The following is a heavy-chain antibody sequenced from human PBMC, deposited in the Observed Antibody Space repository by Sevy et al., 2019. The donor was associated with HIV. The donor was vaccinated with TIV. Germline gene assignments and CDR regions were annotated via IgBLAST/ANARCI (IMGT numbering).Heavy chain of an antibody. CDR3: ARVARRRELLFPYYFDY. CDR2: IYYSGST. J-gene: IGHJ4*02. CDR1: GGSISSYY. D-gene: IGHD1-26*01. Sequence: SETLSLTCTVSGGSISSYYWSWIRQPPGKGLEWIGYIYYSGSTNYNPSLKSRVTISVDSSKNQFSLKLSSVTAADTAVYYCARVARRRELLFPYYFDYWGQGTLVTVSS. V-gene: IGHV4-59*01.